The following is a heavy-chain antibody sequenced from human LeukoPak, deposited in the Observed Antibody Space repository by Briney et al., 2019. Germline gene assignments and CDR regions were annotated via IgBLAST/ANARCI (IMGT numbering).Heavy chain of an antibody. CDR1: GGTFSSYA. D-gene: IGHD3-3*01. J-gene: IGHJ6*02. CDR3: ARVVKMTIFGVVTRGSYYYYGMDV. Sequence: SVKVSCKASGGTFSSYAISWVRQAPGQGLEWMGGIIPIFGTANYAQKFQGRVTITADESTSTAYMELRSLRSEDTAVYYCARVVKMTIFGVVTRGSYYYYGMDVWGQGTRSPSP. CDR2: IIPIFGTA. V-gene: IGHV1-69*13.